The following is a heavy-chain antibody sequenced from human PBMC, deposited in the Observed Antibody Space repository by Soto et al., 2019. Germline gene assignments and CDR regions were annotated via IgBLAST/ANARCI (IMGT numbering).Heavy chain of an antibody. CDR3: ARGVGNSAPDY. CDR2: LNAGNGNT. V-gene: IGHV1-3*05. CDR1: GYTFTSYA. J-gene: IGHJ4*02. Sequence: QVQLVQSGAEEKKPGASVKVSCKASGYTFTSYAMHWVRQAPGQRLECMGWLNAGNGNTKYSQKFQGRVTITRDTSANTAYMELSSLTSKDTAVYYCARGVGNSAPDYWGQGTLVTVSS. D-gene: IGHD1-7*01.